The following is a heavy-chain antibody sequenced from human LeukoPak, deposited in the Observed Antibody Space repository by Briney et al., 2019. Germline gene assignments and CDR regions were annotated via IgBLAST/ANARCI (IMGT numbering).Heavy chain of an antibody. Sequence: GRSLRLSCAASGLTFSTYNMNWVRQAPGKGLKWVSYIDSSNSPIYYADSVKGRFTISRDNGKNSLYLQMNSLRDEDTAVYYCARDRCSGGSCYFDYWGQGTLVTVSS. J-gene: IGHJ4*02. CDR1: GLTFSTYN. D-gene: IGHD2-15*01. V-gene: IGHV3-48*02. CDR2: IDSSNSPI. CDR3: ARDRCSGGSCYFDY.